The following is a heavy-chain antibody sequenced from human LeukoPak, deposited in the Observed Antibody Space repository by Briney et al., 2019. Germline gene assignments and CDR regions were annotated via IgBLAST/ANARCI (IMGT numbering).Heavy chain of an antibody. CDR2: IYQSGSA. CDR3: ASFYGSGSHNWFDP. Sequence: SEPLSLTCTVSGYSISSGYHWGWIRQAPGKGLEWLGSIYQSGSAYYNPSLKSRVTLSVDTSKNQFSLKLSSVTAADTAVYYCASFYGSGSHNWFDPWGQGTLVTVSS. V-gene: IGHV4-38-2*02. D-gene: IGHD3-10*01. CDR1: GYSISSGYH. J-gene: IGHJ5*02.